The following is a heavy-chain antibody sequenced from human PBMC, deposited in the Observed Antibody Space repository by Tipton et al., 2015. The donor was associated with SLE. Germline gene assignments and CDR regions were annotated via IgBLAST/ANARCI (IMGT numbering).Heavy chain of an antibody. D-gene: IGHD5/OR15-5a*01. V-gene: IGHV4-61*02. CDR1: GDSITSGDYY. Sequence: TLSLTCTVSGDSITSGDYYWTWIRQPAGKGLEWIGRIYSNGDTNYNPSLESRVTISVDTSKNQFSLKLSSVSAADTAVYYCAGVSRDAFEIWGQGTMVTVSS. CDR3: AGVSRDAFEI. J-gene: IGHJ3*02. CDR2: IYSNGDT.